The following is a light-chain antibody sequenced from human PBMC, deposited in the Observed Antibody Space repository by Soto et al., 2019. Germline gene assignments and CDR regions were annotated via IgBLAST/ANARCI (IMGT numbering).Light chain of an antibody. Sequence: DIQMTQSPSSLSASVGDTVTITCQASQGMSNYLNWYQQRPGKAPKLLIYDASNLETGVPSRFSGSGSGTDFTFTISSLQAEDVATYYCQQYHGLPLTFGGGTKVEIK. CDR3: QQYHGLPLT. J-gene: IGKJ4*01. CDR1: QGMSNY. V-gene: IGKV1-33*01. CDR2: DAS.